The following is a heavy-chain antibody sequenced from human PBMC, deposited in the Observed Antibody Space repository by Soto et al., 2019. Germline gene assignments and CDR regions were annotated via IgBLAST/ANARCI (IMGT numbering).Heavy chain of an antibody. V-gene: IGHV3-23*01. J-gene: IGHJ6*03. Sequence: GGSLRLSCAASGFMFNTYALSWVRQAPGRGPEWVSVISGSDGSTSYTDSVKGRFTISRDNSKNTLYLQMNSLRPEDTAVYYCTRAHLLCIGSYSTYDHCPLDVSRRGPTVT. CDR3: TRAHLLCIGSYSTYDHCPLDV. CDR1: GFMFNTYA. CDR2: ISGSDGST. D-gene: IGHD1-26*01.